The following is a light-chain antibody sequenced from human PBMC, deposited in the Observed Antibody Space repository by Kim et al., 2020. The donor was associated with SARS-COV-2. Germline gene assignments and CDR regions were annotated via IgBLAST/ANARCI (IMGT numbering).Light chain of an antibody. CDR1: SSNTGAGYD. V-gene: IGLV1-40*01. Sequence: VTSSCTGGSSNTGAGYDVHWYQQLPGTAPKLLIYGNSNRPSGVPDRFSGSKSGTSASLAITGLQAEDEADYYCQSYDSSLSGPYVFGTGTKVTVL. J-gene: IGLJ1*01. CDR3: QSYDSSLSGPYV. CDR2: GNS.